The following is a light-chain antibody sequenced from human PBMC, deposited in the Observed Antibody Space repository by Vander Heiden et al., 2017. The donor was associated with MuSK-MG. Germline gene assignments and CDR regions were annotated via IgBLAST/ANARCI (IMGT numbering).Light chain of an antibody. J-gene: IGKJ4*01. Sequence: EIVLTQSPATLSSSPGERATLSCRASQSVGGYVAWYQQKPGQAPRLLIYDAFKRATGIPARFSGSGYGTDFTLTISSLEPEDFAVYYCQERVNWPSLTFGGGTKVEI. V-gene: IGKV3-11*01. CDR1: QSVGGY. CDR2: DAF. CDR3: QERVNWPSLT.